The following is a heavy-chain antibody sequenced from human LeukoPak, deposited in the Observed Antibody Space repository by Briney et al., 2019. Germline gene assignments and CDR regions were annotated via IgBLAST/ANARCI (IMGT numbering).Heavy chain of an antibody. CDR2: ISGSGGST. J-gene: IGHJ3*02. CDR1: GFTFSSYA. Sequence: GRSLRLSCAASGFTFSSYAMSWVRQAPGKGLEWVSAISGSGGSTYYADSVKGRFTISRDNSKNTLYLQMNSLRAEDTAVYYCAKDNSNLDYYDSSGSPGAFDIWGQGTMVTVSS. V-gene: IGHV3-23*01. D-gene: IGHD3-22*01. CDR3: AKDNSNLDYYDSSGSPGAFDI.